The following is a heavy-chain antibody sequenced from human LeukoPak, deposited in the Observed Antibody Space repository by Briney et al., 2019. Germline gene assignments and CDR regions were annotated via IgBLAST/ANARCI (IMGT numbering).Heavy chain of an antibody. V-gene: IGHV1-2*02. CDR2: INPNSGGT. CDR3: AREGVSYGHAEDY. CDR1: GYTFTGYY. Sequence: ASVKVSCKASGYTFTGYYMHWVRQAPGQGLEWMGWINPNSGGTNYAQKFQGRVTMTRDTSISTAYMELSRLRSDDTAVYYCAREGVSYGHAEDYWGQGTLVTVSS. D-gene: IGHD1-26*01. J-gene: IGHJ4*02.